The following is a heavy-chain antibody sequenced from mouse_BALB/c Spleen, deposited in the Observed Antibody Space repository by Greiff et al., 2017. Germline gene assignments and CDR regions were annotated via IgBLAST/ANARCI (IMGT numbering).Heavy chain of an antibody. D-gene: IGHD2-1*01. Sequence: VQLQPSGPELVKPGASVKISCKASGYSFTGYFMNWVMQSHGKSLEWIGRINPYNGDTFYNQKFKGQATLTVDKSSSTAHMELRSLASEDSAVYYCARTGGNYFMDYWGQGTSVTVSS. V-gene: IGHV1-20*02. CDR1: GYSFTGYF. CDR3: ARTGGNYFMDY. CDR2: INPYNGDT. J-gene: IGHJ4*01.